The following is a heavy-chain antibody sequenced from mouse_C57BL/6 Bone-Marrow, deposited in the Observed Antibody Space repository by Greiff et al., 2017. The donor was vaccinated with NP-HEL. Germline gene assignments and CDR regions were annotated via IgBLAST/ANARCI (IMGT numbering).Heavy chain of an antibody. Sequence: VQLKQSGPGLAKPSQTLSLTCSVTGYSITSDYWNWIRKFPGNKLEYMGYISYSGSTYYNPSLKSRISITRDTSKNQYYLQLNSVTTEDTATYYCARCHFPPYWYFDVWGTGTTVTVSS. CDR2: ISYSGST. CDR3: ARCHFPPYWYFDV. J-gene: IGHJ1*03. CDR1: GYSITSDY. V-gene: IGHV3-8*01.